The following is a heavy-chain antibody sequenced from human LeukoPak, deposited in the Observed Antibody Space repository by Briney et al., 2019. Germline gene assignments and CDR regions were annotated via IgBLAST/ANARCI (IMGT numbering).Heavy chain of an antibody. Sequence: GESLKIYCKGSGYSFTTYWLGWVRQMPGKGLEWMGIIHPGDSDTRYSPSFQGQVTISADRSIGTAYLQWSSLKASDTAMYYCARQGGTAAAGAFNYWGQGTLVTVSS. CDR1: GYSFTTYW. J-gene: IGHJ4*02. CDR2: IHPGDSDT. V-gene: IGHV5-51*01. D-gene: IGHD6-13*01. CDR3: ARQGGTAAAGAFNY.